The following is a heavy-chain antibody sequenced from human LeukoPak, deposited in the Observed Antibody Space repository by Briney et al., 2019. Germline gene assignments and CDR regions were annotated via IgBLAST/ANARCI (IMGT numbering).Heavy chain of an antibody. D-gene: IGHD4-23*01. CDR2: IIPIFGTA. Sequence: SVKVSCKASGGTFSSYAISWVRQAPGQGLEWMGGIIPIFGTANYAQKFQGRVTITADESTSTAYMELSSLRSEDTAVYYCTRVQATVVTLGWFDPWGQGTLVTVSS. V-gene: IGHV1-69*01. J-gene: IGHJ5*02. CDR1: GGTFSSYA. CDR3: TRVQATVVTLGWFDP.